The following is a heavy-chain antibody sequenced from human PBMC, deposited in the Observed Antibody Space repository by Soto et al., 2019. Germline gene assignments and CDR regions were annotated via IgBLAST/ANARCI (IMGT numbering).Heavy chain of an antibody. CDR3: ARDRKVFGEYYGMDV. D-gene: IGHD3-3*01. CDR1: GFTFSSYG. Sequence: PGGSLRLSCAASGFTFSSYGMHWVRQAPGKGLEWVAVIWYDGSNKYYADSVKGRFTISRDNSKNTLYLQMNSLRAEDTAVYYCARDRKVFGEYYGMDVWGQGTTDTVSS. CDR2: IWYDGSNK. J-gene: IGHJ6*02. V-gene: IGHV3-33*01.